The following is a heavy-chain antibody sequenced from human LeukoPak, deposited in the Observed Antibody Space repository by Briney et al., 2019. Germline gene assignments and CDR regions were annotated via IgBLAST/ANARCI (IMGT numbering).Heavy chain of an antibody. J-gene: IGHJ4*02. V-gene: IGHV4-61*05. CDR2: IYYSGST. D-gene: IGHD6-13*01. CDR1: GGSISSSSYY. Sequence: SETLSLTCTVSGGSISSSSYYWGWIRQPPGKGLEWIGYIYYSGSTNYNPSLKSRVTISVDASKNQFSLKLSSVTAADTAVYYCASVSRAAAADYWGQGTLVTVSS. CDR3: ASVSRAAAADY.